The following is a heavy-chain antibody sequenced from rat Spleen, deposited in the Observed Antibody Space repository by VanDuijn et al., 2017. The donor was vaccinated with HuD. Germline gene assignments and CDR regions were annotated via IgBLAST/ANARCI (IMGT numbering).Heavy chain of an antibody. J-gene: IGHJ3*01. D-gene: IGHD4-3*01. Sequence: EVQLVESGGGLVQPGNSLKLSCAASGFTFSDYAMAWVRQSPKKGLEWVATIIYDGSSTYYRDSVKGRFTISRDNAKSTLYLQMDSLRSEDTATYYCATYNSGYDWFAYWGQGTLVTVS. CDR2: IIYDGSST. CDR3: ATYNSGYDWFAY. V-gene: IGHV5S10*01. CDR1: GFTFSDYA.